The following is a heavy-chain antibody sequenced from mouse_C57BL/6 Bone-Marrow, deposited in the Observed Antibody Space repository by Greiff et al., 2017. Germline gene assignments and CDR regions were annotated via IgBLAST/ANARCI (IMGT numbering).Heavy chain of an antibody. V-gene: IGHV1-59*01. CDR3: ARDTTVGYFDY. J-gene: IGHJ2*01. Sequence: QVQLQQPGAELVRPGTSVKLSCKASGYTFTSYWMHWVKQRPGQGLEWIGVIDPYDSYTNYNQKFKGKATLTVDTSSSTAYMQLSSLTSEDSAVYYCARDTTVGYFDYWGQGTTLTVSS. D-gene: IGHD1-1*01. CDR2: IDPYDSYT. CDR1: GYTFTSYW.